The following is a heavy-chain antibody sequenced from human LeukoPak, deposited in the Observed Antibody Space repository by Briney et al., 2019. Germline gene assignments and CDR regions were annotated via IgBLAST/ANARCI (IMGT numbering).Heavy chain of an antibody. CDR3: ARVEDITIFGVVTTDAFDI. CDR2: ITGGGDDT. J-gene: IGHJ3*02. D-gene: IGHD3-3*01. V-gene: IGHV3-21*01. Sequence: GGSLRLSCAASGFTFSSYAMNWVRQAPGEGLQWVSAITGGGDDTNYADSVKGRFTISRDNAKNSLYLQMNSLRAEDTAVYYCARVEDITIFGVVTTDAFDIWGQGTMVTVSS. CDR1: GFTFSSYA.